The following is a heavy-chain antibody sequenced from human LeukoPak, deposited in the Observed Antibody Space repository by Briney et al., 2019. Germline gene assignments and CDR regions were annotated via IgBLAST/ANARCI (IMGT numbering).Heavy chain of an antibody. CDR1: GFTFSNYW. CDR2: INSDGSSR. Sequence: GGSLRLSCAASGFTFSNYWVHWVRQGPGEGLVWVSRINSDGSSRNYADSVKGRLTISRDNAKNTLYLQMNSLRAEDTSVYYCASASSHRIAAGGDYWGQGTLVTVSS. V-gene: IGHV3-74*01. J-gene: IGHJ4*02. CDR3: ASASSHRIAAGGDY. D-gene: IGHD6-13*01.